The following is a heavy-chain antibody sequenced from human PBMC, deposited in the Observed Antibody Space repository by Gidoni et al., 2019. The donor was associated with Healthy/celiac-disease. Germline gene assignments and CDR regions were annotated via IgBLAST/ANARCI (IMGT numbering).Heavy chain of an antibody. D-gene: IGHD2-2*01. CDR2: ISGSGGST. CDR3: AKDSGFLGYCSSTSCYSGWFDP. J-gene: IGHJ5*02. Sequence: EVQLLESGGGLVQPGGSLRLSCAASGFTFSSYAMSWVRQAPGKGLEWVSAISGSGGSTYYAESVKGRFTISRDNSKNTLYLQMNSLRAEDTAVYYCAKDSGFLGYCSSTSCYSGWFDPWGQGTLVTVSS. V-gene: IGHV3-23*01. CDR1: GFTFSSYA.